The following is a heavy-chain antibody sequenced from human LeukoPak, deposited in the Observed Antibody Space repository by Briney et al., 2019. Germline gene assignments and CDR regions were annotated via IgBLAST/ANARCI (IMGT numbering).Heavy chain of an antibody. Sequence: SGPALVKPTQTLTLTCIFSGFSLSTSGMCVSWIRQPPGKALEWLALIDWDDDKYYSTSLKTRLTISKDTSKNQVVLTMTNMDPVDTATYYCARTPGGYYDILTGYNYYYYMDVWGKGTTVTVSS. D-gene: IGHD3-9*01. V-gene: IGHV2-70*01. CDR1: GFSLSTSGMC. CDR3: ARTPGGYYDILTGYNYYYYMDV. J-gene: IGHJ6*03. CDR2: IDWDDDK.